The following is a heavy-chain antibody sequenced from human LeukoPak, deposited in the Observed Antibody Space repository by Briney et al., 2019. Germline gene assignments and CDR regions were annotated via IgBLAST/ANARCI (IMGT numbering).Heavy chain of an antibody. CDR2: ITPYNGNT. CDR3: ARAVPPSLEWFYY. J-gene: IGHJ4*02. V-gene: IGHV1-18*01. CDR1: GYTFSCYG. D-gene: IGHD3-3*01. Sequence: GASVKVSCKASGYTFSCYGISWVRQAPGQGLEWMGWITPYNGNTNYAHKLQGRVTMTTDTSTSTAYMELRSLRADDTAVYYCARAVPPSLEWFYYWGQGTLVTVSS.